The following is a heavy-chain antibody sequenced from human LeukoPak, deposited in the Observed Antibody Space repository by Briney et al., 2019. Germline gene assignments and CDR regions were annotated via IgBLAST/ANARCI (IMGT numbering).Heavy chain of an antibody. V-gene: IGHV4-38-2*02. D-gene: IGHD3-3*01. CDR2: IYHSGST. CDR1: GYSISSGYY. J-gene: IGHJ4*02. Sequence: KPSETLSLTCTVSGYSISSGYYWGWIRQPPGKGLEWIGSIYHSGSTYYNPSLKSRVTISVDTSKNQFSLKQSSVTAADTAVYYCARESQNYDFWSGYTSSHRPFDYWGQGTLVTVSS. CDR3: ARESQNYDFWSGYTSSHRPFDY.